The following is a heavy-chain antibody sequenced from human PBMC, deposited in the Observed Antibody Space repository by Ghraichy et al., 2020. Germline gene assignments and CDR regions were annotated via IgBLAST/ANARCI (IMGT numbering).Heavy chain of an antibody. D-gene: IGHD3-22*01. CDR3: AKPIGVRAYYDSSGYYGMDV. Sequence: GGSLRLSCAASGFTFSSYAMSWVRQAPGKGLEWVSAISGSGGSTYYADSVKGRFTISRDNSKNTLYLQMNSLRAEDTAVYYCAKPIGVRAYYDSSGYYGMDVWGQGTTVTVSS. V-gene: IGHV3-23*01. CDR2: ISGSGGST. J-gene: IGHJ6*02. CDR1: GFTFSSYA.